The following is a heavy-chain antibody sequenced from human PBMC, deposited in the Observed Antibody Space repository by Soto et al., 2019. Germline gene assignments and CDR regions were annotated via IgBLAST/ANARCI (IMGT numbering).Heavy chain of an antibody. CDR3: ARDRHNNFFDP. V-gene: IGHV4-31*03. J-gene: IGHJ5*02. CDR2: IYYSGST. D-gene: IGHD6-6*01. Sequence: SETLSLTCTVSGASMSSGGYYWTWIRQSPGKGLEWIGYIYYSGSTYYNPSLESRDANSLDTSRSQFSLTLHSVTAADTAIYYCARDRHNNFFDPWGQGTLVTVS. CDR1: GASMSSGGYY.